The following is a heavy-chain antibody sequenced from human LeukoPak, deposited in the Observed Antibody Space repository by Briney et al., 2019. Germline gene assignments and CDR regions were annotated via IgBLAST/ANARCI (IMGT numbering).Heavy chain of an antibody. V-gene: IGHV5-10-1*01. J-gene: IGHJ4*02. CDR1: GYTFTNYW. CDR3: ARGGWLDDY. CDR2: INPSDSYT. D-gene: IGHD6-19*01. Sequence: GASLKISCQASGYTFTNYWISWVRQMPGKGLEWMGRINPSDSYTNYNPSFQGHVTFSVDKSIATAYLQWTTLKASDTAMYYCARGGWLDDYWGQGTLVTVSS.